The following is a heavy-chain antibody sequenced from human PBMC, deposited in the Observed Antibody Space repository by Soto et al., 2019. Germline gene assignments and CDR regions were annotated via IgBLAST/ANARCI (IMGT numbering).Heavy chain of an antibody. D-gene: IGHD3-3*01. Sequence: GGSLKLSSAGSGLTLSRFAMTWARQVPGKGPEWVSAISGSGQTTYYADSVKGRFTVSRDNSNNTLYLQMNSLRAEDTAVYYCAKDQRRPAIFGVVTLSWGQGTLVTVSS. CDR2: ISGSGQTT. CDR1: GLTLSRFA. CDR3: AKDQRRPAIFGVVTLS. V-gene: IGHV3-23*01. J-gene: IGHJ5*02.